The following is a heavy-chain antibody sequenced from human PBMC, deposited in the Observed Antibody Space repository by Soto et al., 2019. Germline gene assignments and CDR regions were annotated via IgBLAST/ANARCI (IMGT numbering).Heavy chain of an antibody. Sequence: SETLSLTCTVSGGSISSYYWSWIRQPPGKGLDWIGYIYYSGSTNYNPSLKSRVTISVDTSKNQFSLKLSSVTAADTAVYYCARGRQQLVLSYYYYGMDVWGQGTTVTVSS. CDR2: IYYSGST. V-gene: IGHV4-59*01. CDR3: ARGRQQLVLSYYYYGMDV. J-gene: IGHJ6*02. CDR1: GGSISSYY. D-gene: IGHD6-13*01.